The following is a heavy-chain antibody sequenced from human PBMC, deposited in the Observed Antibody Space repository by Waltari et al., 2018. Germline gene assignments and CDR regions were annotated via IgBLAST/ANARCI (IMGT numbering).Heavy chain of an antibody. J-gene: IGHJ5*02. V-gene: IGHV3-23*01. D-gene: IGHD1-20*01. CDR1: GFSFSGYA. CDR2: LGGVVSTP. Sequence: EVQLLESGGGLVQPGGSLRLSCVGPGFSFSGYAISWVRQAPGQGMEWVWALGGVVSTPFYGDSVKGRFTISRGNSKNTVFLQMNSLRAEETAVYYCAKAIKGYKSAWFDHWGQGTLATVSS. CDR3: AKAIKGYKSAWFDH.